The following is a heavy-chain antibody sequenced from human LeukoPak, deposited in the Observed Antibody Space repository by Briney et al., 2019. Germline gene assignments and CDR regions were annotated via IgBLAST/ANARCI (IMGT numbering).Heavy chain of an antibody. CDR2: IYYSGST. CDR1: GGSISSSSYY. Sequence: SETLSLTCSVSGGSISSSSYYWGLIRQTPGKGLEWIGSIYYSGSTYYNPSLKSRVTISVDTSKNQFSLKLSSVTAADTAVYYCALSSGSYYHDAFDIRGQGTMVTVSS. J-gene: IGHJ3*02. D-gene: IGHD1-26*01. CDR3: ALSSGSYYHDAFDI. V-gene: IGHV4-39*01.